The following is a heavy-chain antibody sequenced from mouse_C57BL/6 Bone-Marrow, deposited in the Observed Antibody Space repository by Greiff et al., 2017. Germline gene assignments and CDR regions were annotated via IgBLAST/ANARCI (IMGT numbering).Heavy chain of an antibody. CDR1: GYTFTSYW. J-gene: IGHJ3*01. Sequence: VQLKQSGTVLARPGASVKMSCKTSGYTFTSYWMHWVKQRPGQGLEWIGAIYPADSDTSYNQKFKGKAKLTAVPSASTAYMELSSLTNEDSAVYDGTGAYDGDCVPRFAYWGQGTLVTVSA. CDR2: IYPADSDT. CDR3: TGAYDGDCVPRFAY. V-gene: IGHV1-5*01. D-gene: IGHD2-3*01.